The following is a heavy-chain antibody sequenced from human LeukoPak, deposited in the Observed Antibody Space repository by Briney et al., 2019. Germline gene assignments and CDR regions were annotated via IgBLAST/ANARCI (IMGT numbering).Heavy chain of an antibody. J-gene: IGHJ3*02. CDR3: ATDSDYGDYGTAFDI. CDR1: GFTFSSYS. D-gene: IGHD4-17*01. V-gene: IGHV3-21*01. Sequence: GGSLRLSCVASGFTFSSYSMNWVRQAPGKGLEWVSSISSSSSYIYYADSVKGRFTISRDNAKNSLYLQMNSLRAEDTAVYYCATDSDYGDYGTAFDIWGQGTMVTVSS. CDR2: ISSSSSYI.